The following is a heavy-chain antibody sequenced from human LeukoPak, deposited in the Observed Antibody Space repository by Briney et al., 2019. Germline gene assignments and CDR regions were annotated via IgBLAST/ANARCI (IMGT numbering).Heavy chain of an antibody. V-gene: IGHV4-59*01. CDR3: AREPGFDSSGYLNWFDP. D-gene: IGHD3-22*01. Sequence: SETLSLTCTVSGGSISGYYWSWIRQPPGKGLEWIACISYSGSTKYNPSLKSRVTISVDTSKNQLSLKLSSVTAADTVVYYCAREPGFDSSGYLNWFDPWGQGTLVTVSS. CDR1: GGSISGYY. J-gene: IGHJ5*02. CDR2: ISYSGST.